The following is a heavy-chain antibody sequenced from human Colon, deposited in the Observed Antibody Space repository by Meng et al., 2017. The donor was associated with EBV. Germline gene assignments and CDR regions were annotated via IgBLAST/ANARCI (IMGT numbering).Heavy chain of an antibody. Sequence: LGESGPGLVKPSGTLSLTCAVSGGSISSSHWWTWVRQPPGKGLEWIGEVYHTGSTKYNPSLKSRLTISVDKSKNQFSLNLTSVTAADTAVYYCARVWQSLTAFFDSWGQGTLVTVSS. CDR2: VYHTGST. CDR3: ARVWQSLTAFFDS. J-gene: IGHJ4*02. CDR1: GGSISSSHW. D-gene: IGHD2-21*01. V-gene: IGHV4-4*02.